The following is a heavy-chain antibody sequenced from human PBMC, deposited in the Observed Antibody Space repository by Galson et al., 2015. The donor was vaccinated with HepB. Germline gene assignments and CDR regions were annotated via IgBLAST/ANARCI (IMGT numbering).Heavy chain of an antibody. J-gene: IGHJ4*02. CDR2: ISYDGSNN. CDR1: GFTFSDSG. D-gene: IGHD1/OR15-1a*01. CDR3: AKGEGFEQY. V-gene: IGHV3-30*18. Sequence: SLRLSCAASGFTFSDSGMHWVRQAPGKGLEWVAVISYDGSNNYYVDSVKGRFTISRDNSKTTLYLQMNSLRTEDTAVYYCAKGEGFEQYWGQGILVTVSS.